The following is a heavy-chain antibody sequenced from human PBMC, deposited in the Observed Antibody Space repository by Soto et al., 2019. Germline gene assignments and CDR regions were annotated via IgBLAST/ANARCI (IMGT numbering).Heavy chain of an antibody. V-gene: IGHV3-21*01. D-gene: IGHD2-15*01. CDR3: ERGWSDGTCYIGADV. Sequence: EGSLRRSCAASGFHFNSYTINWVRQAPGKRLEWLSSISSSVYIFSTDSVRGRFNIDTDIAIISVYLQIKGRRADAQPVYLCERGWSDGTCYIGADVGGKG. CDR1: GFHFNSYT. CDR2: ISSSVYI. J-gene: IGHJ6*03.